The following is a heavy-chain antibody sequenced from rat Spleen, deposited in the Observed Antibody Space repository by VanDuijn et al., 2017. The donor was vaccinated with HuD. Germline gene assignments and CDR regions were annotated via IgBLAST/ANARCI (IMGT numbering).Heavy chain of an antibody. J-gene: IGHJ3*01. CDR1: GFSLTNYG. Sequence: QEQMKETGPGLVQTTQTISVTCTVSGFSLTNYGVHWVRQAPGKGLEWMGIIWGDGSTNYNSALKSRLSISMDTSKSQVFFTMSSLQTDDTAVYVGAEMTGYNPNGFAYWGQGTLVTVSS. D-gene: IGHD1-4*01. CDR3: AEMTGYNPNGFAY. CDR2: IWGDGST. V-gene: IGHV2-77*01.